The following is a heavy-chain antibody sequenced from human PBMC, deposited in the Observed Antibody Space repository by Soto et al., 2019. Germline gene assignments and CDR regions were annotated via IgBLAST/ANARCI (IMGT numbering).Heavy chain of an antibody. CDR3: TRANWYSEY. CDR2: VSYNGIT. D-gene: IGHD7-27*01. J-gene: IGHJ4*02. V-gene: IGHV4-59*11. Sequence: QVQLQESGPGLVKPSETLSLTCTVSGGSINNHYWSWIRQPPGKGLEWLGYVSYNGITNYNPSLKSRVTMSVDTFKNQLSLNRTSLTAADPALYYCTRANWYSEYWGQGTRVPVSS. CDR1: GGSINNHY.